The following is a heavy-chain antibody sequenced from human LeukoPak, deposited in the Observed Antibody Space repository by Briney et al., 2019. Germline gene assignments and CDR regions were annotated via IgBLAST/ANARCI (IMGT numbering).Heavy chain of an antibody. J-gene: IGHJ6*03. CDR3: ARGGHYNFWSGYSDYHSMGV. Sequence: PGRALRLSCAASGLTLSSYAMHWVRQAPGKGLEGVAVISFDGIKKNSADSVKCRFTISRDNSKNTLFLQMNSLRAEDTAVYYCARGGHYNFWSGYSDYHSMGVWGKGTTVTVYS. V-gene: IGHV3-30*01. CDR1: GLTLSSYA. CDR2: ISFDGIKK. D-gene: IGHD3-3*01.